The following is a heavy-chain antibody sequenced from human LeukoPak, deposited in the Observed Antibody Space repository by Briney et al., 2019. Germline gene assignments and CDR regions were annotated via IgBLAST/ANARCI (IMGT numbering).Heavy chain of an antibody. CDR2: IHYSGTT. D-gene: IGHD5-12*01. Sequence: SETLSLTCTVSGGSMSGYYWSWIRQPPGKGLEWIGYIHYSGTTNYNPSLKSRVTISLDTSRNQFSMKLRSVTTADTAVYYCARRRVYSGSGEFDFWGQGTLVTVSS. CDR3: ARRRVYSGSGEFDF. CDR1: GGSMSGYY. V-gene: IGHV4-59*01. J-gene: IGHJ4*02.